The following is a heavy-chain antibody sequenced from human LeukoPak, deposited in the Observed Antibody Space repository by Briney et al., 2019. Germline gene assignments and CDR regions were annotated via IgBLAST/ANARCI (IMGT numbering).Heavy chain of an antibody. CDR3: ATWRTAKTGFDY. CDR2: IYYSGSP. D-gene: IGHD1-1*01. CDR1: GDSISSSSYY. V-gene: IGHV4-39*01. J-gene: IGHJ4*02. Sequence: PSETLSLTCTVSGDSISSSSYYWGWIRQPPGKGLEWIGNIYYSGSPYYNPSLKSRVTISVDTSKNQFPLRLSSVTAADTAVYYCATWRTAKTGFDYWGQGTLVTVSS.